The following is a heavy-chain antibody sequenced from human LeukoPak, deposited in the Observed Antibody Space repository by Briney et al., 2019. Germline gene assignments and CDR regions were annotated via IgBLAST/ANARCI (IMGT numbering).Heavy chain of an antibody. D-gene: IGHD2-2*01. J-gene: IGHJ5*02. CDR2: LYTSGST. CDR3: ARAGGGYCSSTSCSADWFDP. Sequence: SETLSLTCTVSGGFISSDSWTWIRQPAGKGLEWIGRLYTSGSTNRGSIKHNPSLKSRVAMSVDTSKNQFSLKLSSVTAADTAVYYCARAGGGYCSSTSCSADWFDPWGQGILVTVSS. CDR1: GGFISSDS. V-gene: IGHV4-4*07.